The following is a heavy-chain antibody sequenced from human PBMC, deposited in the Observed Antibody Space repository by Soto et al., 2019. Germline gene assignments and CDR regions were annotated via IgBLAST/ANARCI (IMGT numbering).Heavy chain of an antibody. D-gene: IGHD3-22*01. J-gene: IGHJ4*02. V-gene: IGHV1-69*13. CDR3: ARTVSWYYYDSSGYYLNYFDY. CDR2: IIPIFGTA. CDR1: GGTFSSYA. Sequence: ASVKVSCKASGGTFSSYAISWVRQAPGQGLEWMGGIIPIFGTANYAQKFQGRVTITADESTSTAYMELSSLRSEDTAVYYCARTVSWYYYDSSGYYLNYFDYWGQGTLVTVPS.